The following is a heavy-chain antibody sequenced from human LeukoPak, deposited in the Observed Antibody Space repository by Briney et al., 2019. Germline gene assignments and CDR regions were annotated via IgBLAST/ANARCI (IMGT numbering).Heavy chain of an antibody. D-gene: IGHD1-26*01. CDR1: GFTLSSYA. V-gene: IGHV3-23*01. J-gene: IGHJ4*02. CDR2: ISGSGGST. CDR3: AKDLTGSGSPDY. Sequence: GGSLRHSRSASGFTLSSYAMRSIRQAPGKGLQWVPAISGSGGSTYYADSVKGRFTISRDNSKNPLYLQMNSLRAEDTAVYYCAKDLTGSGSPDYWGQGTLVTVSS.